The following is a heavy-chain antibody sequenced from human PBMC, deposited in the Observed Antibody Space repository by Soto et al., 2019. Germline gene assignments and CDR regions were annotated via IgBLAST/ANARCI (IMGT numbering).Heavy chain of an antibody. D-gene: IGHD6-19*01. Sequence: ASVKVSCKASGYTFTSYGISWVRQAPGQGLEWMGWISAYNGNTNYAQKLQGRVTMTTDTSTSTAYMELRSLRSDDTAVYYCAREKYSSGWYEIYWFDPWGQGTLVTVSS. V-gene: IGHV1-18*01. J-gene: IGHJ5*02. CDR3: AREKYSSGWYEIYWFDP. CDR2: ISAYNGNT. CDR1: GYTFTSYG.